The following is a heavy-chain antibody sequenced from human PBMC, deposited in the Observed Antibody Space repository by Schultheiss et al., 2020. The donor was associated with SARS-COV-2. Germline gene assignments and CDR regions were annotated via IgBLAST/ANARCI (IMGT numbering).Heavy chain of an antibody. CDR2: IYYSGST. CDR1: GGSFSGYY. J-gene: IGHJ3*02. CDR3: ARDSGVTSYYDNDAFDI. D-gene: IGHD3-22*01. V-gene: IGHV4-59*01. Sequence: SETLSLTCAVYGGSFSGYYWSWIRQPPGKGLEWIGYIYYSGSTNYNPSLKSRVTISVDTSKNQFSLKLSSVTAADTAVYYCARDSGVTSYYDNDAFDIWGQGTMVTVSS.